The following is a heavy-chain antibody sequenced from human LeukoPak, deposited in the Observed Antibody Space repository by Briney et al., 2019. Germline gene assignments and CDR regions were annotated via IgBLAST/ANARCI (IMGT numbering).Heavy chain of an antibody. J-gene: IGHJ4*02. D-gene: IGHD2-21*02. V-gene: IGHV3-11*03. CDR2: ISSSTTSYT. CDR1: GFTFSDYY. Sequence: GGSLRLSCVASGFTFSDYYMSWIRQAPGKGLEWVSYISSSTTSYTNYADSVKGRFTISRDNAKNSLYLQMNSLRAEDTAVYYCARSAYCGGDCYYYFDYWGQGTLVTVSS. CDR3: ARSAYCGGDCYYYFDY.